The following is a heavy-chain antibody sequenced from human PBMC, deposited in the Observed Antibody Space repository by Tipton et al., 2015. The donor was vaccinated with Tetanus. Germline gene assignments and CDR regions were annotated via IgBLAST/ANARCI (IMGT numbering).Heavy chain of an antibody. Sequence: SLRLSCAASGFSFSSYGMHWVRQAPGKGLEWVALIRNDGSNTYYADSVKGRFTISRDNSKNTLYLQMSSLRDEDTAVYFCARDHTFTVSQSRGGLDYWGQGTLVTVSS. D-gene: IGHD3-22*01. J-gene: IGHJ4*02. V-gene: IGHV3-33*01. CDR2: IRNDGSNT. CDR1: GFSFSSYG. CDR3: ARDHTFTVSQSRGGLDY.